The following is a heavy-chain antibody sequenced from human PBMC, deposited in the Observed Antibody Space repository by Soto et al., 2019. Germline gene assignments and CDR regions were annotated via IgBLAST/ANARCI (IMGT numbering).Heavy chain of an antibody. J-gene: IGHJ4*02. Sequence: QVQLQESGPGLVKPSQTLSLTCTVSGGSISSGGYYWSWIRQHPGKGLEWIGYMYYCGSTYYNPSMKSRVNLSVDTSKHEFSLELSSVTAADTAVYYCATYGSGTYKPTTFDYWGQGTLVSVSS. CDR1: GGSISSGGYY. D-gene: IGHD3-10*01. CDR2: MYYCGST. CDR3: ATYGSGTYKPTTFDY. V-gene: IGHV4-31*03.